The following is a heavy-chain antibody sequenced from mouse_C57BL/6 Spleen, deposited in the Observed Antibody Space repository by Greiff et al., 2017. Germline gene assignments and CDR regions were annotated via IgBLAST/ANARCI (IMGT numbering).Heavy chain of an antibody. CDR2: IYPGSGST. V-gene: IGHV1-55*01. Sequence: VQLQQPGAELVKPGASVKMSCKASGYTFTSYWITWVKQRPGQGLEWIGDIYPGSGSTNYNEKFKSKATLTVDTSSSTAYMQLSSLTSEDSAVYYCARMRYYGSSHYFDYWGQGTTLTVSS. CDR1: GYTFTSYW. D-gene: IGHD1-1*01. J-gene: IGHJ2*01. CDR3: ARMRYYGSSHYFDY.